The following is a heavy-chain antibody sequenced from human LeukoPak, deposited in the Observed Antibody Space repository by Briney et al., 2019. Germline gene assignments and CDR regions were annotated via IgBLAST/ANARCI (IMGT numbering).Heavy chain of an antibody. CDR1: GGTFSSYA. Sequence: ASVKVSCKASGGTFSSYAISWVRQAPGQGLEWMGGIIPIFGTANCAQKFQGRVTITTDESTSTAYMELSSLRSEDTAVYYCARAPTEMATMVGDYWGQGTLVTVSS. CDR2: IIPIFGTA. V-gene: IGHV1-69*05. D-gene: IGHD5-24*01. J-gene: IGHJ4*02. CDR3: ARAPTEMATMVGDY.